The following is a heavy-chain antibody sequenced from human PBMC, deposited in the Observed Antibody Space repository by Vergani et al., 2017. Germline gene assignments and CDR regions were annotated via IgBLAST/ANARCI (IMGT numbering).Heavy chain of an antibody. CDR3: ARDSWGYCSGGSCYLGY. V-gene: IGHV3-33*08. Sequence: QVQLVESGGGVVQPGRSLRLSCAASGFTFSSYGMHWVRQAPGKGLEWVAVIWYDGSNKYYADSVKGRFTISRDNSKNTLYLQMNSLRAEDTAVYYCARDSWGYCSGGSCYLGYWGQGTLVTVSS. CDR1: GFTFSSYG. CDR2: IWYDGSNK. J-gene: IGHJ4*02. D-gene: IGHD2-15*01.